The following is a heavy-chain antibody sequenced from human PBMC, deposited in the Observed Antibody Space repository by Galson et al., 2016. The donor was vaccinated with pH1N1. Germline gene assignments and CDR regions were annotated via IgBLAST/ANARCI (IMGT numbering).Heavy chain of an antibody. CDR2: TSYDGSNK. CDR3: ARETPYSSGWGYYDGMDV. V-gene: IGHV3-30-3*01. CDR1: GFTFSTYA. J-gene: IGHJ6*02. Sequence: SLRLSCSASGFTFSTYAMHWVRQAPGKGLEWVALTSYDGSNKYYADSVKGRFTISRDNSKNTRYLEMNSLRAEDTAEYYCARETPYSSGWGYYDGMDVWGQGTTVPVAS. D-gene: IGHD6-19*01.